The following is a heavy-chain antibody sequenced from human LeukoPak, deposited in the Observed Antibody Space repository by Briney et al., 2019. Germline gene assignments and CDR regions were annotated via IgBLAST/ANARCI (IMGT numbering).Heavy chain of an antibody. V-gene: IGHV1-69*05. CDR2: IIPIFGTA. CDR1: GGTFSSYA. D-gene: IGHD5-12*01. Sequence: SVKVSCKTSGGTFSSYAISWVRQAPGQGLEWMGRIIPIFGTANYAQKFQGRVTITTDESTSTAYMELSSLRSEDTAVYYCARDGYSGHDLYYWGQGTLVTVSS. J-gene: IGHJ4*02. CDR3: ARDGYSGHDLYY.